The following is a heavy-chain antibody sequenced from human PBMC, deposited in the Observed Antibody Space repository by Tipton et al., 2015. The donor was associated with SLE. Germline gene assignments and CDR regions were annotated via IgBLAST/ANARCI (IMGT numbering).Heavy chain of an antibody. CDR1: GFTVSS. D-gene: IGHD2/OR15-2a*01. J-gene: IGHJ6*03. Sequence: SLRLSCTASGFTVSSVSWVRQAPGKGLEWISLIYSGGTTYYADSVKGRFIIPRDYSKNTLYLQINSLRAEDTAVYFCARDNSDWPYHFPHMDVWGKGTTVTVSS. V-gene: IGHV3-53*01. CDR2: IYSGGTT. CDR3: ARDNSDWPYHFPHMDV.